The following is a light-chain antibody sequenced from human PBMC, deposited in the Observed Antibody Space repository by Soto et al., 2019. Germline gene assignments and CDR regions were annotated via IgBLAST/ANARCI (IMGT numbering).Light chain of an antibody. CDR1: QSTSSY. CDR3: QQYSSHST. V-gene: IGKV1-5*03. Sequence: IQMTQSASSISASVGDRVTITCRSSQSTSSYLAWYQQKPGKAPKLLIYQASSLENGVPSRFSGSGAGTEFSLTISSLQPDEFATDDCQQYSSHSTLGQGTKVYIK. CDR2: QAS. J-gene: IGKJ1*01.